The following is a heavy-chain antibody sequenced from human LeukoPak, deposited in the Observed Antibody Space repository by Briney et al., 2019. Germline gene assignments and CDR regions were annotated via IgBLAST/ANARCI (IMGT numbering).Heavy chain of an antibody. CDR1: GGSFSGYY. V-gene: IGHV4-34*01. J-gene: IGHJ4*02. D-gene: IGHD3-3*01. Sequence: PSETLSLTCAVYGGSFSGYYWSWIRQPPGKGLEWIGEINHSGSTNYNPSLKSRVTMSVDTSKNQFSLKLSSVTAADTAVYYCARGLAFWSMYYFDYWGQGTLVTVSS. CDR3: ARGLAFWSMYYFDY. CDR2: INHSGST.